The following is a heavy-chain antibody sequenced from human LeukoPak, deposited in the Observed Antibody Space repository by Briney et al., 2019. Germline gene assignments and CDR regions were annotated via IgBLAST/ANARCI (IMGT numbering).Heavy chain of an antibody. V-gene: IGHV4-34*01. CDR3: ARLYYDSSGYYYRDYYYGMDV. J-gene: IGHJ6*02. D-gene: IGHD3-22*01. Sequence: SETLSLTCAVYGGSFSGHYWSWIRQPPGKGLEWIGEINHSGSTNYNPSLKSRVTTSVDTSKNQFSLKLSSVTAADTAVYYCARLYYDSSGYYYRDYYYGMDVWGQGTTVTVSS. CDR2: INHSGST. CDR1: GGSFSGHY.